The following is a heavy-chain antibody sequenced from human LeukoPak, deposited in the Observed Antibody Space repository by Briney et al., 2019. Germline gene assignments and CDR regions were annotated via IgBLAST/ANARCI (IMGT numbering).Heavy chain of an antibody. CDR1: GFTFGDYA. D-gene: IGHD2-15*01. J-gene: IGHJ4*02. CDR3: TREVVVAAPLDY. V-gene: IGHV3-49*04. Sequence: GGSLRLSCTASGFTFGDYAMSWVRQAPGKGLEWVGFIRSKAYGGTTEYAASVKGRFTISRDDSKSIAYLQMNSLKTEDTAVYYCTREVVVAAPLDYWGQGTLVTLSS. CDR2: IRSKAYGGTT.